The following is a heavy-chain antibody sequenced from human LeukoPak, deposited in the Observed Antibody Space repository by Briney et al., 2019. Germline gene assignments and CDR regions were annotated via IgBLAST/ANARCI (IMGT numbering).Heavy chain of an antibody. CDR2: ISYDGSNK. V-gene: IGHV3-30-3*01. Sequence: PGGSLRLSCGASGFTFSSYAMHWVRQAPGKGLEWVAVISYDGSNKYYADSVKGRFTISRDNSKITLYLQTNSLRTEDTAVYYCSRPPKPFTSTNCYNSYYYSMDAGGQGPTVTVSS. J-gene: IGHJ6*02. CDR3: SRPPKPFTSTNCYNSYYYSMDA. CDR1: GFTFSSYA. D-gene: IGHD2-2*02.